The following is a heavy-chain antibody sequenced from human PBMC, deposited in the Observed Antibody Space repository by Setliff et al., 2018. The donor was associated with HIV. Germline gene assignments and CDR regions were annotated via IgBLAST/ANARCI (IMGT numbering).Heavy chain of an antibody. CDR1: GFIFDDYA. CDR2: ISWNSGNI. V-gene: IGHV3-9*01. D-gene: IGHD4-17*01. CDR3: ARDKDEDYGSTSFDY. J-gene: IGHJ4*02. Sequence: QPGGSLRLSCAASGFIFDDYAMHWVRQPPGKGLEWVSGISWNSGNIVYADSVKGRFTISRDNAKNSLYMQMNSLRSEDTALYYCARDKDEDYGSTSFDYWGQGILVTVSS.